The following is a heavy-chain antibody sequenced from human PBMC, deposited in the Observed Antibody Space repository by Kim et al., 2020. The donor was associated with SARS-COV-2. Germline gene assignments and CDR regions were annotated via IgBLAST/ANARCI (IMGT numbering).Heavy chain of an antibody. Sequence: QKFQGRVTITADESTSTAYMELSSLRSEDTAVYYCARGPYYDILTGYFGYWGQGTLVTVSS. J-gene: IGHJ4*02. CDR3: ARGPYYDILTGYFGY. V-gene: IGHV1-69*01. D-gene: IGHD3-9*01.